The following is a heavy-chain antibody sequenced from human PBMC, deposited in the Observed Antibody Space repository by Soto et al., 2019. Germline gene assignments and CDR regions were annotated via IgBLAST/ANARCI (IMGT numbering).Heavy chain of an antibody. J-gene: IGHJ5*02. V-gene: IGHV4-34*01. Sequence: SETLSLTCAVYGGSFSGYYWSWIRQPPGKGLEWIGEINHSGSTNYNPSLKSRVTISVDTSKNQFSLKLSSVTAADTAVYYCARGYCSSTSCYVYWFDPWGQGTLVTVSS. CDR3: ARGYCSSTSCYVYWFDP. D-gene: IGHD2-2*01. CDR1: GGSFSGYY. CDR2: INHSGST.